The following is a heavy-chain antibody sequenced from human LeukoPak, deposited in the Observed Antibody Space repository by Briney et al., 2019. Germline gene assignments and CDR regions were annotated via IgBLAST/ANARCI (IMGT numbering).Heavy chain of an antibody. V-gene: IGHV3-49*03. CDR2: ISGGTT. CDR3: SRGSGWLSVY. J-gene: IGHJ4*02. Sequence: GSLRLSCTASGFTFGDYLMSWFRQAPGKGLEWISFISGGTTEYAASVKGRFTISRDDSTSIAYLQMNSLTTEDTAVYYCSRGSGWLSVYWGQGTLVTVSS. CDR1: GFTFGDYL. D-gene: IGHD6-19*01.